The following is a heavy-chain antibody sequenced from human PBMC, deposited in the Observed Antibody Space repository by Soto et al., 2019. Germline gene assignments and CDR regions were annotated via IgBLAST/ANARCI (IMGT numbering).Heavy chain of an antibody. D-gene: IGHD3-16*02. Sequence: QITLKESGPTLVKPTQVLTLTCSFSGFSLSTLGAGVGWVRQPPGKALEWLALIYWDDDRQYSPSLKTRLTITKDNSKDTVVLTLTNVDPVDTGTYFCAHTQLSTGANAFDVWGQGTIVTVSS. V-gene: IGHV2-5*02. J-gene: IGHJ3*01. CDR3: AHTQLSTGANAFDV. CDR2: IYWDDDR. CDR1: GFSLSTLGAG.